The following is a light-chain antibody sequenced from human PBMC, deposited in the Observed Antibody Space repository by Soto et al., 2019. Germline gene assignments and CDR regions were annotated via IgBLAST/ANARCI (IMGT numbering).Light chain of an antibody. CDR2: DVS. V-gene: IGLV2-14*01. J-gene: IGLJ1*01. Sequence: QSALTQPASVSGSPGQSITISCTGTSSDVGGYNYVSWYQQHPGKAPKFMIYDVSNRPSGVSTRFSGSKSGNTASLTIPGLQDEDEADYYCNSYTTSNTRQIVFGTGTKLTVL. CDR1: SSDVGGYNY. CDR3: NSYTTSNTRQIV.